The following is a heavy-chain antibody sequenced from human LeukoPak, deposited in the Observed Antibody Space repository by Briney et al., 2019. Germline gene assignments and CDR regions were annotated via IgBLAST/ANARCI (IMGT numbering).Heavy chain of an antibody. J-gene: IGHJ4*02. D-gene: IGHD5-18*01. CDR1: GYTFTSYG. CDR3: ARVRVQLWSTAKYFDY. Sequence: ASVKVSCKASGYTFTSYGISWVRQAPGQGLEWMGWINPNSGGTNYAQKFQGRVTMTRDTSLSTAYMELSRLRSDDTAVYYCARVRVQLWSTAKYFDYWGQGTLVTVSS. V-gene: IGHV1-2*02. CDR2: INPNSGGT.